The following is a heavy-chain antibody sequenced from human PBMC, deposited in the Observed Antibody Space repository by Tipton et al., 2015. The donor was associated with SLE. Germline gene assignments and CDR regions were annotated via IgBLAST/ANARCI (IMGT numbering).Heavy chain of an antibody. V-gene: IGHV3-43*02. D-gene: IGHD5-24*01. CDR2: ISGDGGIT. J-gene: IGHJ3*02. Sequence: SLRLSCAASGFTFDDYVMHWVRQAPGRGLEWVSLISGDGGITHYADSVKGRFTISRDNSKNSLYLQMNSLKTEDTAFYYCAKDSTETGDAFDIWDQGTMVTVSS. CDR3: AKDSTETGDAFDI. CDR1: GFTFDDYV.